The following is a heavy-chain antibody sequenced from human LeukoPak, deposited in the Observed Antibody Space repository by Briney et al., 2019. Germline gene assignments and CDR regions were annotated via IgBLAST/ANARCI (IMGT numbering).Heavy chain of an antibody. J-gene: IGHJ5*02. CDR1: GYTFTGYY. CDR3: ARDWGSGVIIPSNWFDP. Sequence: ASVKVSCKASGYTFTGYYMHWVRQAPGQGLEWMGWINPNSGGTNYAQKFQGRVTMTRDTSISTAYMELSRLRSDDTAVYYCARDWGSGVIIPSNWFDPWGQGTLVTVSS. CDR2: INPNSGGT. D-gene: IGHD3-3*01. V-gene: IGHV1-2*02.